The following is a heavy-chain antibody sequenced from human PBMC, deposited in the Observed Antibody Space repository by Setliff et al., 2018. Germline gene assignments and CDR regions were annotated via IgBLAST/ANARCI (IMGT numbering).Heavy chain of an antibody. CDR1: GGSVSSTSHY. CDR2: VYYSGYT. V-gene: IGHV4-39*07. CDR3: ARVDFTMIQGVLGL. Sequence: SETLSLTCNVSGGSVSSTSHYWGWIRQPPGKGMKWIGSVYYSGYTYYNPSLQSRVTISVDMSKNQFSMKLTSVTAADTAVYYCARVDFTMIQGVLGLWGQGTLGTVS. D-gene: IGHD3-10*01. J-gene: IGHJ1*01.